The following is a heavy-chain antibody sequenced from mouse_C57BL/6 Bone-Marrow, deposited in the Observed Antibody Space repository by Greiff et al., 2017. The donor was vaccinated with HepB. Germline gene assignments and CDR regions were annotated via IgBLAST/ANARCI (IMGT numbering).Heavy chain of an antibody. CDR1: GFTFSSYG. V-gene: IGHV5-6*02. Sequence: EVKLVESGGDLVKPGGSLKLSCAASGFTFSSYGMSWVRQTPDKRLEWVATISSGGSYTYYPDSVKGRFTISRDNAKNTLYLQMSSLKSEDTAMYYCARHDLLWLRGGYYFDYWGQGTTLTVSS. D-gene: IGHD2-2*01. J-gene: IGHJ2*01. CDR2: ISSGGSYT. CDR3: ARHDLLWLRGGYYFDY.